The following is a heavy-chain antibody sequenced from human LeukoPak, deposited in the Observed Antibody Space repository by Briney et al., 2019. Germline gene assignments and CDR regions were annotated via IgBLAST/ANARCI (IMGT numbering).Heavy chain of an antibody. CDR2: VYPNSGDT. CDR3: ARDFAGGICSAGF. Sequence: ASVKVSCKTSGFTFTGYYVHWVRQAPGQGLEWMGRVYPNSGDTIYGQRFQGRVTMTRDTSISAAYMELRNLRFDDTAVYYCARDFAGGICSAGFWGQGTLVTVSS. J-gene: IGHJ4*02. CDR1: GFTFTGYY. V-gene: IGHV1-2*06. D-gene: IGHD2-15*01.